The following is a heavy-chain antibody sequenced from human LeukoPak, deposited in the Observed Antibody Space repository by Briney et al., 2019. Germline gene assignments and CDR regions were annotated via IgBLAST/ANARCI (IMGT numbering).Heavy chain of an antibody. CDR3: AGRGQRYFRD. CDR2: IYRLGNT. V-gene: IGHV4-4*08. CDR1: GDSITTDY. J-gene: IGHJ1*01. Sequence: SETLSLTCSVSGDSITTDYWSWIRQPPGKGLEWIGYIYRLGNTDYNPSLKSRVTVSVDTSKNQLSLNLSSVTAADTAVYYCAGRGQRYFRDWGQGTLVTVSS.